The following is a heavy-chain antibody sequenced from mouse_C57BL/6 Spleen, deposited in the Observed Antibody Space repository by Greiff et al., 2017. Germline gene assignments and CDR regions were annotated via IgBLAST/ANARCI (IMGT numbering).Heavy chain of an antibody. Sequence: EVKLMESGPELVQPGASVKISCKASGYSFTDYNMNWVKQSTGKSLEWIGVINPNYSATSSNQKFTGKATFTVYKSSSTAYMQLNSLTSEDSAVYYCARSYYYGSSPWYAMDDWGQGTSVTVSS. D-gene: IGHD1-1*01. CDR3: ARSYYYGSSPWYAMDD. CDR1: GYSFTDYN. J-gene: IGHJ4*01. CDR2: INPNYSAT. V-gene: IGHV1-39*01.